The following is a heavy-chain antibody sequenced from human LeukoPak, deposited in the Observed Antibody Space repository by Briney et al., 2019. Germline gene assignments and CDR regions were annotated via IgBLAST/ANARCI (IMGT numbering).Heavy chain of an antibody. CDR1: GFTFSSYG. J-gene: IGHJ4*02. CDR2: ISYDGSNK. CDR3: AKDRNYYGSGSPFDY. V-gene: IGHV3-30*18. D-gene: IGHD3-10*01. Sequence: QAGGSLRLSCAASGFTFSSYGMHWVRRAPGKGLEWVAVISYDGSNKYYADSVKGRFTISRDNSKNTLYLQMNSLRAEDTAVYYCAKDRNYYGSGSPFDYWSQGTLVTVSS.